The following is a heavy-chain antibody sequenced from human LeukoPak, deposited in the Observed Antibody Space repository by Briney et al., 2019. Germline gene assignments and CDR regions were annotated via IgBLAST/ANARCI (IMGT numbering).Heavy chain of an antibody. Sequence: PSETLSLTCTVSGYSITSGHNWAWIRQPPGKVLEWIGSIYHSGSAYYNPSLKSRVTISVDTSKNQFSLKPSSVTAADTAVYYCVRYCSSTTCYTRAVDYWGQGTLVTVSS. D-gene: IGHD2-2*02. J-gene: IGHJ4*02. CDR1: GYSITSGHN. CDR2: IYHSGSA. CDR3: VRYCSSTTCYTRAVDY. V-gene: IGHV4-38-2*02.